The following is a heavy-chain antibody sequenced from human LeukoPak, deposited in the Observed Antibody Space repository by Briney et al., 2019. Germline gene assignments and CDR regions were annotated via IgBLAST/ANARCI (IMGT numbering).Heavy chain of an antibody. V-gene: IGHV4-59*08. Sequence: PPETLSLTRTVSGGSISSYYWSWIRQPPGKGLEWIGYIYYSGSTNYNPSLKSRVTISVDTSKNQFSLKLSSVTAADTAVYYCARHGYDILSGLIWGQGTMVTVSS. CDR3: ARHGYDILSGLI. CDR1: GGSISSYY. CDR2: IYYSGST. J-gene: IGHJ3*02. D-gene: IGHD3-9*01.